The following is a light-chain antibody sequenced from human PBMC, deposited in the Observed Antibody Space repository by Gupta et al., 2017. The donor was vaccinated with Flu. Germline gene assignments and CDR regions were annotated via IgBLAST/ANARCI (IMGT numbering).Light chain of an antibody. CDR3: QSYAIIQSGPNWV. V-gene: IGLV1-40*01. CDR1: SSDIGAGYS. Sequence: QSVLTQPPSVSGAAGQRITISCTGSSSDIGAGYSVPWYQQLPGTAPKLLIYGNTNRPSGVPDRFSGSKSGTSASLAITGLQPEDEADYYCQSYAIIQSGPNWVFGGGTKLTVL. J-gene: IGLJ3*02. CDR2: GNT.